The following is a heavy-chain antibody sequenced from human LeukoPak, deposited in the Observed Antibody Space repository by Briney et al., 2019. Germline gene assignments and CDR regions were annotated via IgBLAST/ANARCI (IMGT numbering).Heavy chain of an antibody. J-gene: IGHJ4*02. V-gene: IGHV3-33*01. CDR2: VWYDGSKT. CDR3: AGGVDYYDSSGTIDY. Sequence: GGSLRLSCAASGFTFSSYAMHWVRQAPGKGLEWVAVVWYDGSKTYSADSVKGRITISRDDSKNTPYLQMNSLRAEDTAVYYCAGGVDYYDSSGTIDYWGQGTLVTVSS. D-gene: IGHD3-22*01. CDR1: GFTFSSYA.